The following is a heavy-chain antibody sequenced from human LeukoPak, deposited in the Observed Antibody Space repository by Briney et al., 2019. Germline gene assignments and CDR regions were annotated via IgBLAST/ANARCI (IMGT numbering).Heavy chain of an antibody. J-gene: IGHJ4*02. CDR2: IYPGDSDT. V-gene: IGHV5-51*01. Sequence: GESLKISCKGSGYSFTNYWIGWVRQMPGKGLEGMGIIYPGDSDTRYSPSFQGQVTISADTSISTDYLTWSTLKASDTAMYYCARSPLGYCSGNSCSYFEYWGQGTLVTVSS. CDR3: ARSPLGYCSGNSCSYFEY. D-gene: IGHD2-15*01. CDR1: GYSFTNYW.